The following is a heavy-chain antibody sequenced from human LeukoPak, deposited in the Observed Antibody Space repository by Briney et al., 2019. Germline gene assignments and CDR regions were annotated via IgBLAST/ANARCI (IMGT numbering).Heavy chain of an antibody. Sequence: SETLSLTCAVSGYAINSAYCWACIRQPPGRGLEWIGSVSHSGRPYYNPSLDSRVAISVDTSKNQFSLNLKSVTAADTAVYYCASHGTIVSGWYPEFFRQWGQGSLITVSS. CDR3: ASHGTIVSGWYPEFFRQ. CDR2: VSHSGRP. V-gene: IGHV4-38-2*01. D-gene: IGHD6-19*01. J-gene: IGHJ1*01. CDR1: GYAINSAYC.